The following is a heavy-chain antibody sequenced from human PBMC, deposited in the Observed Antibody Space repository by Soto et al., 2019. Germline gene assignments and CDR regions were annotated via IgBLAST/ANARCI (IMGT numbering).Heavy chain of an antibody. V-gene: IGHV4-4*02. CDR3: ALTRAYSNYARWFDP. D-gene: IGHD4-4*01. CDR1: GGSISSSNW. Sequence: SETLSLTCAVSGGSISSSNWWSWVRQPPGKGLEWIGEIYHSGSTNYNPSLKSRVTISVDKSKNQFSLKLSSVTAADTAVYYCALTRAYSNYARWFDPWGQGTLVTVSS. CDR2: IYHSGST. J-gene: IGHJ5*02.